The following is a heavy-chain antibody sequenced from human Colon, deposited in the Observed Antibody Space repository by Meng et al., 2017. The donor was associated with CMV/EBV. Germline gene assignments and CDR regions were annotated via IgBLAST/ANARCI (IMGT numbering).Heavy chain of an antibody. CDR2: IDPNIGVT. CDR1: NDTITRFG. V-gene: IGHV1-2*02. Sequence: ASVKVSCKASNDTITRFGINWVRRAPGQGLEWMGWIDPNIGVTDYSQKFQGRVTMTSDMSIDTAYMELSRLGSDDTAVYYCARGGPARGELPLYGGQGTLVTVSS. J-gene: IGHJ4*02. D-gene: IGHD3-16*01. CDR3: ARGGPARGELPLY.